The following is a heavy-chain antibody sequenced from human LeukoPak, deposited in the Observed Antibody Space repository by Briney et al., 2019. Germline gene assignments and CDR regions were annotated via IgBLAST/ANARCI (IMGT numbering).Heavy chain of an antibody. CDR2: ISSGSRAI. J-gene: IGHJ4*02. D-gene: IGHD6-13*01. CDR1: GFTFSSYG. V-gene: IGHV3-48*01. CDR3: ARSGSSWYSDDY. Sequence: PGGSLRLSCTASGFTFSSYGMNWVRQAPGKGLEWVSYISSGSRAIYYADSVKGRFTISRDNAKNSLYLQMNSLRAEDTAVYYCARSGSSWYSDDYWGRGTLVTVSS.